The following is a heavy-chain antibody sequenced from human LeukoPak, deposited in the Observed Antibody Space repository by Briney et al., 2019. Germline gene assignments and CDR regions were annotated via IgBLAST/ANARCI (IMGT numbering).Heavy chain of an antibody. CDR1: GFTFSSYS. Sequence: GGSLRLSCAASGFTFSSYSMNWVRQAPGKGLEWVSVIYSGGSTYYADSVKGRFTISRDNSKNTLYLQMNSLRAEDTAVYYCARAAKMATIDYWGQGTLVTVSS. D-gene: IGHD5-24*01. V-gene: IGHV3-66*01. CDR2: IYSGGST. J-gene: IGHJ4*02. CDR3: ARAAKMATIDY.